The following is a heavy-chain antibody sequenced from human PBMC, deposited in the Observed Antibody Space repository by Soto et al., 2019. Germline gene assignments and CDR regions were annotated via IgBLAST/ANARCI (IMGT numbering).Heavy chain of an antibody. CDR3: ARDPYLGDHQY. J-gene: IGHJ4*02. V-gene: IGHV1-18*01. D-gene: IGHD3-16*01. Sequence: QVQLVQSGGEVKKPGASVKVSCKTSGYTFTTYGISWVRQAPGQGLEWVGWISAYSGKTHYAQKLQGKVTMTTDTSTNTAYLELRSLRYDATAVYYCARDPYLGDHQYWGQGTLVTVSS. CDR2: ISAYSGKT. CDR1: GYTFTTYG.